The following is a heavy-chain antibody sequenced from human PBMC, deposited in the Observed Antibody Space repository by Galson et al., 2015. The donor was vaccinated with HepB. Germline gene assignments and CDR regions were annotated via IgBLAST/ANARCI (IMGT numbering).Heavy chain of an antibody. V-gene: IGHV3-30-3*01. D-gene: IGHD3-3*01. CDR3: SRVALRFLEWLFSEGYMDV. Sequence: SLRLSCAASGFTFSSYPMHWVRQAPGKGLEWVAVISYDGSNTYYADSVKGRFTISRGNSKNTLYLQMNSLRAEDTAVYYCSRVALRFLEWLFSEGYMDVWGKGITVTVSS. CDR1: GFTFSSYP. J-gene: IGHJ6*03. CDR2: ISYDGSNT.